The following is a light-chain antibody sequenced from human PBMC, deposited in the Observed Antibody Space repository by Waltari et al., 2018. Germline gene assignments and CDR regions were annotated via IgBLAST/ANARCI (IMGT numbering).Light chain of an antibody. CDR2: WVS. CDR1: QNSSYSSTNKHY. V-gene: IGKV4-1*01. CDR3: HPYSITPYT. J-gene: IGKJ2*01. Sequence: VMTQSPDSLAVSLGESATINCTAIQNSSYSSTNKHYLTWYQPKPGQPPKLLIYWVSTRESGVAGRVSGRGSGRDLTRSNSSLQAEDVAVFYCHPYSITPYTFGPGSRVGMK.